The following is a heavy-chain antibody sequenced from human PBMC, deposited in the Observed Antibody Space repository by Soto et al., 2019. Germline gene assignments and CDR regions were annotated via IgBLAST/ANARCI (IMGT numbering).Heavy chain of an antibody. CDR1: GGTFSSYA. V-gene: IGHV1-69*13. CDR2: IIPIFGTA. CDR3: ARAHWSGYETYYYGMDV. D-gene: IGHD3-3*01. Sequence: GASVKVSCKASGGTFSSYAISWVRQAPGQGLEWMGGIIPIFGTANYAQKFQGRVTITADESTSTAYMELSSLRSEDTAVYYCARAHWSGYETYYYGMDVWGQGTTVTVSS. J-gene: IGHJ6*02.